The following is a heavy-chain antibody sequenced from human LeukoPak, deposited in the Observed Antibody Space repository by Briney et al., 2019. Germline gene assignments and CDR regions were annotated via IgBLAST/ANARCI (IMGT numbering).Heavy chain of an antibody. D-gene: IGHD3-10*01. J-gene: IGHJ4*02. CDR1: GFTFTSSV. Sequence: SVKVSCKASGFTFTSSVVQWVRQARGQRLEWIGWIAVGSGNTNYAQKFQERVTITRDMSTSTAYMELSSLRFEDTAVYYCAADRAGSYLRFVYWGQGTPVTVSS. CDR3: AADRAGSYLRFVY. CDR2: IAVGSGNT. V-gene: IGHV1-58*01.